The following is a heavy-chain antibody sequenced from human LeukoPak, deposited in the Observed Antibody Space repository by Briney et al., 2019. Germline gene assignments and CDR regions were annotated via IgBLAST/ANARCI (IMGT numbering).Heavy chain of an antibody. CDR2: IYSDNT. J-gene: IGHJ4*02. Sequence: GGSLRLSCTVSGFTVSTNSMSWVRQAPGKGLEWVSFIYSDNTHYSDSVKGRFTISRDNSKNTLYLQMNSLRAEDTAVYYCAKDQGIAVAGRGYYFDYWGQGTLVTVSS. D-gene: IGHD6-19*01. V-gene: IGHV3-53*01. CDR3: AKDQGIAVAGRGYYFDY. CDR1: GFTVSTNS.